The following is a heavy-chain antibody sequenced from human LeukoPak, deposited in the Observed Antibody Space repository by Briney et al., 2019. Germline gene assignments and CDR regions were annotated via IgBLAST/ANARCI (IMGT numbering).Heavy chain of an antibody. CDR3: ARWHGYSYGYRAYFDY. J-gene: IGHJ4*02. CDR1: GGSISSGGYY. V-gene: IGHV4-31*03. Sequence: PSQTLSLTCTVSGGSISSGGYYWSWIRQHPGKGLEWIGYIYYSGSTYYNPSLKSRVTILVDTSKNQFSLKLSSVTAADTAVYYCARWHGYSYGYRAYFDYWGQGTLVTVSS. CDR2: IYYSGST. D-gene: IGHD5-18*01.